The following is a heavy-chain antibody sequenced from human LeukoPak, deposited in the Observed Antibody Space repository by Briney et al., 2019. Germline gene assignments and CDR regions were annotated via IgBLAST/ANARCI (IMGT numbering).Heavy chain of an antibody. D-gene: IGHD2-8*02. Sequence: PGGSLRLSCAASGFTFTSYSMNWVRQAPGKGLEWVSSISVNSDYIYYADSMKGRFTVSRDNAKNSLYLQMNSLRAEDTAVYYCARVHCSGSVCYQRNDGLEIWGQGTMVTVSS. CDR2: ISVNSDYI. J-gene: IGHJ3*02. V-gene: IGHV3-21*01. CDR3: ARVHCSGSVCYQRNDGLEI. CDR1: GFTFTSYS.